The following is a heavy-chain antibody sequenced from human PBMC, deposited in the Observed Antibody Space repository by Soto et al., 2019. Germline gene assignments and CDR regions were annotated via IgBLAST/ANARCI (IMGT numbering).Heavy chain of an antibody. CDR1: GGSISSSSYY. V-gene: IGHV4-39*01. Sequence: KPSETLSLTCTVSGGSISSSSYYWGWIRQPPGKGLEWIGSIYYSGSTYYNPSLKSRVTISVDTSKNQFSLKLSSVTAADTAVYYCANTPAAQGGIDYYYYYGMDVWGQGTTVTVSS. D-gene: IGHD6-13*01. CDR3: ANTPAAQGGIDYYYYYGMDV. J-gene: IGHJ6*02. CDR2: IYYSGST.